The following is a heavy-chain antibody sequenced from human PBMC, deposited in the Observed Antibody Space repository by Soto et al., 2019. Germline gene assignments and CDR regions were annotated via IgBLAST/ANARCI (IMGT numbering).Heavy chain of an antibody. J-gene: IGHJ4*02. CDR2: IYYSGST. D-gene: IGHD3-10*01. V-gene: IGHV4-59*08. CDR1: GGSISSYY. Sequence: PSETLSLTCTVSGGSISSYYWSWIRQPPGKGLEWIGYIYYSGSTNYNPSLKSRVTISVDTSKNQFSLKLSSVTAADTAVYYCARHAANSGSYYKGYFDYWGRGTLVTVSS. CDR3: ARHAANSGSYYKGYFDY.